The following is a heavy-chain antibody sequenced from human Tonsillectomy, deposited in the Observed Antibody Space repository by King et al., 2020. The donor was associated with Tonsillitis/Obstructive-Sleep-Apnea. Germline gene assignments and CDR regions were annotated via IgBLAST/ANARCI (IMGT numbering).Heavy chain of an antibody. CDR3: ASGKGGGLSSVDY. CDR2: IKQDGSEK. D-gene: IGHD3-10*01. CDR1: GFTFSSYW. Sequence: VQLVESGGGLVQPGGSLRLSCAASGFTFSSYWMSWVRQAPGKGLEWVANIKQDGSEKYYVDSVKGRFTISRDNAKNSLYLQMNSLRAEDTAVYYCASGKGGGLSSVDYWGQGTLVTVSS. J-gene: IGHJ4*02. V-gene: IGHV3-7*03.